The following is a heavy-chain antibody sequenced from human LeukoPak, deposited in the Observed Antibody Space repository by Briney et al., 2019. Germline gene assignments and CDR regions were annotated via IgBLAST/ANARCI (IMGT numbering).Heavy chain of an antibody. Sequence: GGSLRLSCAASGFTFSSYGMHWVRQAPGKGLEWVAVISYDGSNKYCADSVKGRFTISRDNSKNTLYLQMNSLRAEDAAVYYCAKSEGSGYGLDYWGQGTLVTVSS. J-gene: IGHJ4*02. D-gene: IGHD5-12*01. CDR2: ISYDGSNK. CDR3: AKSEGSGYGLDY. CDR1: GFTFSSYG. V-gene: IGHV3-30*18.